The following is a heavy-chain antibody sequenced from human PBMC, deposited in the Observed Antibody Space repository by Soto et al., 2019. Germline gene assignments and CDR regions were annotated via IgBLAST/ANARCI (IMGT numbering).Heavy chain of an antibody. V-gene: IGHV3-53*02. CDR1: GFSVSDNY. Sequence: EAQLVETGGGLIQPGGSLRLSCAASGFSVSDNYISWVRQAPGKGLEWVSVVFSVTATYYADSVKGRFTMSRDPSKNTLYLQMNSLRAEDTAMYYCSRDIVQHYDGSGSISWGQGTLVTVSS. D-gene: IGHD3-22*01. CDR2: VFSVTAT. J-gene: IGHJ4*02. CDR3: SRDIVQHYDGSGSIS.